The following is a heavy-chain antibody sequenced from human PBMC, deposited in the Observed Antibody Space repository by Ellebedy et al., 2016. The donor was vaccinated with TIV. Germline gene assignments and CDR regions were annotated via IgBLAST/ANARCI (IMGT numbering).Heavy chain of an antibody. CDR3: ARDSDYDFWSGYLSYYYYYYYMDV. Sequence: GGSLRLXXAASGFTFSSYAMHWVRQAPGKGLEWVAVISYDGSNKYYADSVKGRFTISRDNSKNTLYLQMNSLRAEDTAVYYCARDSDYDFWSGYLSYYYYYYYMDVWGKGTTVTVSS. V-gene: IGHV3-30-3*01. J-gene: IGHJ6*03. CDR1: GFTFSSYA. D-gene: IGHD3-3*01. CDR2: ISYDGSNK.